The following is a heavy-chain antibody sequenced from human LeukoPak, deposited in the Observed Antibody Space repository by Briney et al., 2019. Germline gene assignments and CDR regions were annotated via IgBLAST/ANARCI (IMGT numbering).Heavy chain of an antibody. CDR1: GGSISSGDYY. D-gene: IGHD3-22*01. CDR2: IYYSGST. CDR3: ARESGGGDSSGQSFDY. Sequence: PSQTLSLTCTVSGGSISSGDYYWSWIRQPPGKGLEWIGYIYYSGSTYYNPSLKSRVTISVDTSKNQFSLKLSSVTAADTAVYYCARESGGGDSSGQSFDYWGQGTLATVSS. V-gene: IGHV4-30-4*01. J-gene: IGHJ4*02.